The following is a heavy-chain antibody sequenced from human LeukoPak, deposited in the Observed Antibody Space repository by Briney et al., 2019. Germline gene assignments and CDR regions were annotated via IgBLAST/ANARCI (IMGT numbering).Heavy chain of an antibody. CDR1: GFTFSSYA. D-gene: IGHD2-2*01. Sequence: GGSLRLSCAASGFTFSSYAMSWVRQAPGKGLEWVAAIAYDGSSKYYADSVKGRFTISGDISKTTLFLEMNSLRPEDSAVYYCARWHCSSTSCYFGGRSYYYMDVRGKGTTVTVSS. CDR3: ARWHCSSTSCYFGGRSYYYMDV. V-gene: IGHV3-30-3*01. J-gene: IGHJ6*03. CDR2: IAYDGSSK.